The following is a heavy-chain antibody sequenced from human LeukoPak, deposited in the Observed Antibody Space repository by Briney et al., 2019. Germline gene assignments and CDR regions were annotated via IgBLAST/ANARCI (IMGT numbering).Heavy chain of an antibody. D-gene: IGHD3-10*01. CDR1: GFTFSSYG. J-gene: IGHJ4*02. V-gene: IGHV3-33*01. CDR3: AREDGFGYFDY. CDR2: IWYDGSNK. Sequence: GRSLRLSCAASGFTFSSYGMHWVRQAPGKGPEWVAVIWYDGSNKYYADSVKGRFTISGDNSKSTLYLQMNSLRAEDTAVYYCAREDGFGYFDYWGQGTLVTVS.